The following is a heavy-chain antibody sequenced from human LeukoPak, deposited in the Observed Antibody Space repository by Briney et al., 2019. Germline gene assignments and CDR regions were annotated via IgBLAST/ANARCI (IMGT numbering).Heavy chain of an antibody. CDR2: INHSGST. CDR1: GGSFSGYY. V-gene: IGHV4-34*01. CDR3: ARGLAARRAAAIGRYYFDY. J-gene: IGHJ4*02. D-gene: IGHD6-6*01. Sequence: SETLSLTCAVYGGSFSGYYWSWIRQPPGKGLEWIGEINHSGSTNYNPSLKSRVTISVDTSKNQFPLKLSSVTAADTAVYYCARGLAARRAAAIGRYYFDYWGQGTLVTVSS.